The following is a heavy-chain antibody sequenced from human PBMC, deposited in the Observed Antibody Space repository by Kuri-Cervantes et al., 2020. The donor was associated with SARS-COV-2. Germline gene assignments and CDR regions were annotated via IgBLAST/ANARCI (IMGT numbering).Heavy chain of an antibody. V-gene: IGHV3-53*01. CDR2: IYSGGST. CDR1: GFTVSSNY. Sequence: GGSLRLSCAASGFTVSSNYMSWVRQAPGKGLEWVSVIYSGGSTYYAESVKGRFTISRDNSENTLYLQMNNLRAEDTAVYYCARDSFGSSFYYYGMDVWGQGTTVTVSS. D-gene: IGHD6-13*01. CDR3: ARDSFGSSFYYYGMDV. J-gene: IGHJ6*02.